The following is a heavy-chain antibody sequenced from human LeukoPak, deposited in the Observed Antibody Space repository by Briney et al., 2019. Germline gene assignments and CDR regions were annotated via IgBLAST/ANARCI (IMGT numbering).Heavy chain of an antibody. Sequence: GGSLRLSCAASGFTFSSYAMSWVRQAPGKGLEWVSAISGSGGSTYYADSVKGRFRISRDNSKSTLYLQMNGLRVDDTAVYYCAKGVQWAVPGSCLDSWGLGTLVTVSS. J-gene: IGHJ4*02. CDR3: AKGVQWAVPGSCLDS. D-gene: IGHD6-19*01. CDR2: ISGSGGST. V-gene: IGHV3-23*01. CDR1: GFTFSSYA.